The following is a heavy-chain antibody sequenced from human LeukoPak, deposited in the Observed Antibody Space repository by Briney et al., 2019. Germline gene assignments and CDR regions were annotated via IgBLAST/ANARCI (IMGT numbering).Heavy chain of an antibody. D-gene: IGHD6-6*01. CDR3: ARHEFGSSSAAFDS. J-gene: IGHJ3*01. CDR2: INHSGYT. V-gene: IGHV4-34*01. CDR1: GGSFSGYL. Sequence: SETLSLTCAVHGGSFSGYLWSWIRQPPGKGLEYIGEINHSGYTTYNPSLKSRVTISVDTSKNQFSLDMISVTAADTAVYYCARHEFGSSSAAFDSWGQGTMVIVSS.